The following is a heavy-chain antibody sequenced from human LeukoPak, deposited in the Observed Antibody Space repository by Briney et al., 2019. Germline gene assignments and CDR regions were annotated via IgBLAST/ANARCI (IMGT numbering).Heavy chain of an antibody. J-gene: IGHJ6*03. Sequence: GGSLRLSCAASGFTFSSYEINWVRQAPGKGLEWVSYISSSGSTIKYADSVKGRFTISRDNAKNSLYLQMNSLRAEDTAIYYCAREHGSMVRGVIGRSTDYYYQYYMDVWGKGTTVTVSS. V-gene: IGHV3-48*03. D-gene: IGHD3-10*01. CDR1: GFTFSSYE. CDR2: ISSSGSTI. CDR3: AREHGSMVRGVIGRSTDYYYQYYMDV.